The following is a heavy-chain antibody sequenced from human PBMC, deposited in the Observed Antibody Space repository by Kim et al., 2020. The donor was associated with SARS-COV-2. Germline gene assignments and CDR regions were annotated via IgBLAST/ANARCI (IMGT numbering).Heavy chain of an antibody. V-gene: IGHV3-23*01. D-gene: IGHD1-26*01. CDR1: GFTFSNSA. J-gene: IGHJ4*02. CDR2: ISATANSA. Sequence: GGSLRLSCAASGFTFSNSAMSWVRQAPGKGLEWVSAISATANSANYADSVRGRFTISRDNSEAMLYLQMDSLRVEDTAMYYCVRNEKRSEASACDSWGQGTLVTISS. CDR3: VRNEKRSEASACDS.